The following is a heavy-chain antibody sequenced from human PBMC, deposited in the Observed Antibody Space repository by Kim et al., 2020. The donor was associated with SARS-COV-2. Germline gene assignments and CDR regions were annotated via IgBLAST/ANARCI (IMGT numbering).Heavy chain of an antibody. CDR3: ARVSSGSSSWYWFDA. D-gene: IGHD6-13*01. Sequence: GGSLRLSCAASGFTFSDYYMTWIRQAPGKGLEWLSYISSSGSYIVYAESVKGRISISRDNAKKSLYLQMNSLRAEDTAVYYCARVSSGSSSWYWFDAWG. J-gene: IGHJ5*01. CDR1: GFTFSDYY. V-gene: IGHV3-11*05. CDR2: ISSSGSYI.